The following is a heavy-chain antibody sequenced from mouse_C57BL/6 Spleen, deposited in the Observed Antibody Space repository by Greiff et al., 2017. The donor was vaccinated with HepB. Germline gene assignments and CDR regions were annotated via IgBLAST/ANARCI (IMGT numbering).Heavy chain of an antibody. D-gene: IGHD1-1*01. CDR1: GFTFSSYA. CDR2: ISDGGSYT. Sequence: EVKLVESGGGLVKPGGSLKLSCAASGFTFSSYAMSWVRQTPEKRLEWVATISDGGSYTYYPDNVKGRFTISRDNAKNNLYLQMSHLKSEDTAMYYCAREGTPVLAPDYWGQGTTLTVSS. V-gene: IGHV5-4*01. J-gene: IGHJ2*01. CDR3: AREGTPVLAPDY.